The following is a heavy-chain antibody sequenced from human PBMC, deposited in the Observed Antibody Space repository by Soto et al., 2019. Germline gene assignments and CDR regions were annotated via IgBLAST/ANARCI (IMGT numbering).Heavy chain of an antibody. CDR2: INNDGSTT. D-gene: IGHD2-2*02. Sequence: EVQLVESGGGLVQPGGSLRLSRAASGFTFSRFWMQWVRQVPGKGLVWVSYINNDGSTTTYAESVKGRFTISRDNAKNTLYLLMNSLSAEDTAVYYCATYCGSPSCYMGGYSWGQGTLVTVSS. V-gene: IGHV3-74*02. CDR1: GFTFSRFW. J-gene: IGHJ4*02. CDR3: ATYCGSPSCYMGGYS.